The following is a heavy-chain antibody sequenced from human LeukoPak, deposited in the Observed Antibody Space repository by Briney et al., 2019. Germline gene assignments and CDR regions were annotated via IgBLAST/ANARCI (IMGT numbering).Heavy chain of an antibody. CDR1: GFTFSSYA. J-gene: IGHJ4*02. Sequence: GGSLRLSCAASGFTFSSYAMSWVRQAPGKGLEWVSGISSIGGGTFYADSVKGRFTISRDNSKKTVFLQMISLRAEDTAVYHCAKEAGNGWSYFDYWGQGTLVTVSS. CDR2: ISSIGGGT. CDR3: AKEAGNGWSYFDY. D-gene: IGHD6-19*01. V-gene: IGHV3-23*01.